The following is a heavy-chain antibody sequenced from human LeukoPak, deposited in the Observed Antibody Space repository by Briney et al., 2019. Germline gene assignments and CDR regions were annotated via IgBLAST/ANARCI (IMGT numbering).Heavy chain of an antibody. D-gene: IGHD3-10*01. CDR2: IYTSGST. V-gene: IGHV4-4*07. J-gene: IGHJ4*02. CDR1: GGSISSYY. Sequence: PSETLSLTCTDSGGSISSYYWSWIRQPAGKGLEWIGRIYTSGSTNYNPSLKSRVTMSVDTSKNQFSLKLSSVTAADTAVYYCARGISMVRGNQHFDYWGQGTLVTVSS. CDR3: ARGISMVRGNQHFDY.